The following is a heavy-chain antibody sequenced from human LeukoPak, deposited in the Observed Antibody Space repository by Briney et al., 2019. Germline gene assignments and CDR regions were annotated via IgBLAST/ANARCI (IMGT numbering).Heavy chain of an antibody. CDR3: ARERCSGGSCYSGLDY. D-gene: IGHD2-15*01. CDR2: ISSSSRSI. Sequence: WVSLSLALSTSRFTVSSNSMNCVRHAPGKGREWVSSISSSSRSIYYADSVKGRFTISTDNAKSSLYLQMNSLRVEDTDVYYCARERCSGGSCYSGLDYWGRGTLVTVSS. CDR1: RFTVSSNS. J-gene: IGHJ4*02. V-gene: IGHV3-21*01.